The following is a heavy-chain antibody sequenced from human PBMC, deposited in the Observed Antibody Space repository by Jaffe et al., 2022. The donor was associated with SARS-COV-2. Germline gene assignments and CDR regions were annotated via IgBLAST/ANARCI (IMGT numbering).Heavy chain of an antibody. CDR2: ISYEGSTK. J-gene: IGHJ4*02. CDR1: GFTFSTYG. D-gene: IGHD6-19*01. V-gene: IGHV3-30*18. CDR3: AKDQSSAWYGDFDF. Sequence: QVQLVESGGGVVQPGRSLRLSCVASGFTFSTYGMHWVRQAPGKGLEWVAVISYEGSTKYYVDSVKGRFTISRDNSKNTLYLQMNSLRAEDTAVYFCAKDQSSAWYGDFDFWGQGTLVTVSS.